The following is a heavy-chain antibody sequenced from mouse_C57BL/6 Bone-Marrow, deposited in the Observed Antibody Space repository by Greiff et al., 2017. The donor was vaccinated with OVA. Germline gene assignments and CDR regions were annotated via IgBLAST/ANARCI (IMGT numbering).Heavy chain of an antibody. J-gene: IGHJ3*01. Sequence: QVQLQQSGPGLVQPSQSLSITCTVSGFSLTSYGVHWVRQSPGKGLEWLGVIWSGGSTDYNAAFISRLSISKDNSKSQVFFKMNSLQADDTAIYYCARMDDYDWFAYWGQGTLVTVSA. CDR3: ARMDDYDWFAY. CDR2: IWSGGST. D-gene: IGHD2-4*01. CDR1: GFSLTSYG. V-gene: IGHV2-2*01.